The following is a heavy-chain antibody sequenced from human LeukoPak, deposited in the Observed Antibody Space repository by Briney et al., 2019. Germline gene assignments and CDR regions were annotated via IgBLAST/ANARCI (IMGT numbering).Heavy chain of an antibody. CDR1: GDSITGYY. CDR2: IYYTGNT. V-gene: IGHV4-39*07. J-gene: IGHJ6*03. D-gene: IGHD4-17*01. Sequence: SETLSLTCSVSGDSITGYYWGWIRQPPGKGLEWIGNIYYTGNTYYNSSLKSRVTISLDTSKNQFSLKLSSVTAADTAVYYCARGSTVKNYYYYYMDVWGKGTTVTVSS. CDR3: ARGSTVKNYYYYYMDV.